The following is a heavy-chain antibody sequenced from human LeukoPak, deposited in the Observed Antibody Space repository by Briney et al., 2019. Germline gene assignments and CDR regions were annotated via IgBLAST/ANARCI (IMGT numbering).Heavy chain of an antibody. Sequence: GGSLRLSCSASGFTFDDYAMNWVRQAPGKGLEWVSGINWSGDSAGYADSVKGRFTISRDNAKNSLYLQMNSLRAEDTALYYCVRVIVGATFDYWGQGTLVTASS. V-gene: IGHV3-20*04. CDR1: GFTFDDYA. CDR3: VRVIVGATFDY. D-gene: IGHD1-26*01. J-gene: IGHJ4*02. CDR2: INWSGDSA.